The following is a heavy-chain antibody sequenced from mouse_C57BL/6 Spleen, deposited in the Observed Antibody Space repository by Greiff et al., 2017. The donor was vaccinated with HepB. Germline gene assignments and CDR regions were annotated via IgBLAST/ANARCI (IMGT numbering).Heavy chain of an antibody. CDR3: ARKDDYAFAY. V-gene: IGHV1-50*01. CDR2: IDPSDSYT. Sequence: VQLQQPGAELVKPGASVKLSCKASGYTFTSYWMQWVKQRPGQGLEWIGEIDPSDSYTNYNQKFKGKATLTVDTSSSTAYMQLSSLTSEDSAVYYCARKDDYAFAYWGQGTLVTVSA. D-gene: IGHD2-4*01. J-gene: IGHJ3*01. CDR1: GYTFTSYW.